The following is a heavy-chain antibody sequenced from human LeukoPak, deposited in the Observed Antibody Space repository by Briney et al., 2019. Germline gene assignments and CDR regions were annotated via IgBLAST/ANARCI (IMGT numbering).Heavy chain of an antibody. CDR2: IIPIFGTA. CDR3: ARGGAARLRRYYYYYYMDV. D-gene: IGHD6-6*01. Sequence: SVKVSCKASGGTFSSYAISWVRRAPGQGLEWMGGIIPIFGTANYAQKFQGRVTITTDESTSTAYMELSSLRSEDTAVYYCARGGAARLRRYYYYYYMDVWGKGTTVTVSS. J-gene: IGHJ6*03. CDR1: GGTFSSYA. V-gene: IGHV1-69*05.